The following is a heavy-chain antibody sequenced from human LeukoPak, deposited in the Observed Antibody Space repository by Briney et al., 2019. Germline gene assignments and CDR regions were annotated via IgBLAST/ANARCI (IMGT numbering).Heavy chain of an antibody. J-gene: IGHJ6*02. CDR1: GGSISSYY. V-gene: IGHV4-4*07. CDR2: IYTSGST. CDR3: ARALVVPAANRYYYYYYGMDV. Sequence: PSQTLSLTCTVSGGSISSYYWSWIRQPAGKGLERIGRIYTSGSTNYNPSLKSRVTMSVDTSKNQFSLKLSSVTAADTAVYYCARALVVPAANRYYYYYYGMDVWGQGTTVTVSS. D-gene: IGHD2-2*01.